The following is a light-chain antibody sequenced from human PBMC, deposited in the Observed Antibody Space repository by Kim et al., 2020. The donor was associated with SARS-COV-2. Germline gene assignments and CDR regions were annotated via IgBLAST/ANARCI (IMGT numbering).Light chain of an antibody. CDR3: QQYDTYPIT. Sequence: DIQLTQSPSSQSASVGDRVTITCRASQGISTWLAWYQQKPAQAPKCLIYAASSLQSGVPSRFSGSGSGTDFTLTISGLQPKDFATYYCQQYDTYPITFGQGTRLEIK. CDR1: QGISTW. CDR2: AAS. J-gene: IGKJ5*01. V-gene: IGKV1D-16*01.